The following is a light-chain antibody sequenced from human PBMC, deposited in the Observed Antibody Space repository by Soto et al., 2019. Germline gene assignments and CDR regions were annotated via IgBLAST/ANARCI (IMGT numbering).Light chain of an antibody. CDR1: QSVTSSY. Sequence: EIVLTQSRGTLSLSPGERATLSCRASQSVTSSYLAWYQQIPGQAXRXLXHGASSRATGIPDRFSGSGSGTDFTLTITRLEPADFAVYYCQLYGSSSWTFGQGTKVDIK. V-gene: IGKV3-20*01. CDR2: GAS. J-gene: IGKJ1*01. CDR3: QLYGSSSWT.